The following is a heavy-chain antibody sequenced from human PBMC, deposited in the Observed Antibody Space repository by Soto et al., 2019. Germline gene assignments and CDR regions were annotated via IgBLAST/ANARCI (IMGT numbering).Heavy chain of an antibody. J-gene: IGHJ4*02. V-gene: IGHV4-59*01. CDR1: GVSITSYF. Sequence: SETLSLTCTVSGVSITSYFWSWIRQTPGKGLDWIGSISFSGATYSNPSLKGRAALSVDTSENHLSLTLNSVTSADTAVYFCARDRRDGYKRYVKFWGQGNQVTVSS. CDR2: ISFSGAT. D-gene: IGHD5-12*01. CDR3: ARDRRDGYKRYVKF.